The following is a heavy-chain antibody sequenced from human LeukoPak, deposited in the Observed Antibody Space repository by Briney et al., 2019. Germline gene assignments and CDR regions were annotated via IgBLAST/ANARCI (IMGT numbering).Heavy chain of an antibody. V-gene: IGHV4-30-4*01. CDR3: AREVLQLTQYNWFDP. D-gene: IGHD6-6*01. CDR1: GGSISSGDYY. J-gene: IGHJ5*02. Sequence: SQTLSLTCTVSGGSISSGDYYWSWIRQPPGKGLEWTGYIYYSGSTYYNPSLKSRVTISVDTSKNQFSLKLSSVTAADTAVYYCAREVLQLTQYNWFDPWGQGTLVTVSS. CDR2: IYYSGST.